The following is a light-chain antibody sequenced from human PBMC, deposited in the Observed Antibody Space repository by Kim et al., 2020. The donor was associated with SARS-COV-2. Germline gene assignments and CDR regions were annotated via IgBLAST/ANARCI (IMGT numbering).Light chain of an antibody. J-gene: IGKJ1*01. CDR1: QSVSSN. Sequence: EIVMTQSPATLSVSPGERATLSCRASQSVSSNLAWYQQKPGQAPRLLMYGASIMATGIPARFSGSGSGTEFSLTISSLQSEDFAVYYCQQYNNWPPWTFGQGTKVDIK. CDR2: GAS. V-gene: IGKV3-15*01. CDR3: QQYNNWPPWT.